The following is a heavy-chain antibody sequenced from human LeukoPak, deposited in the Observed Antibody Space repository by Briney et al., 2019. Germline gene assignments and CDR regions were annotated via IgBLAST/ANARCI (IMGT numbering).Heavy chain of an antibody. CDR2: INPSGGST. CDR1: GYTFTSYY. D-gene: IGHD1-7*01. J-gene: IGHJ4*02. Sequence: ASVKVSCKASGYTFTSYYMHWVRQAPGQGLEWMGIINPSGGSTSYAQKFQGRVTMTRDTSTSTVYMELSSLRSEDTAVYYCASLGTKTGTTKVPFDYWGQGTLVMVSS. CDR3: ASLGTKTGTTKVPFDY. V-gene: IGHV1-46*01.